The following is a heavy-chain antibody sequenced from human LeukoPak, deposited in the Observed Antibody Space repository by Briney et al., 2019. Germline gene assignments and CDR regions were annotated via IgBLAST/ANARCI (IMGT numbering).Heavy chain of an antibody. D-gene: IGHD4-17*01. CDR3: ARGLHYGNV. Sequence: GGSLRLSCAASGFTFSSYWMSWVRQAPGKGLEWVANIKQDGGAKYYVDSVKGRFTISRDNAKNSLYLQMNSLRGEDTAVYYCARGLHYGNVWGQGTLVTVSS. J-gene: IGHJ4*02. CDR1: GFTFSSYW. CDR2: IKQDGGAK. V-gene: IGHV3-7*01.